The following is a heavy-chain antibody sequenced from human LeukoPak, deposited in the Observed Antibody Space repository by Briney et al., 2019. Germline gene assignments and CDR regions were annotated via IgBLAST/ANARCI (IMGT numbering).Heavy chain of an antibody. J-gene: IGHJ4*02. V-gene: IGHV3-23*01. D-gene: IGHD1-1*01. CDR2: ISGSGGST. CDR1: GFTFSSYA. CDR3: AKDQRGTTGSFDY. Sequence: GGSLRLSCAASGFTFSSYAMSWVRQAPGKGLEWVSAISGSGGSTYYADSVKGRFTISRDNSKNTLYLQMDSLRAEDTAVYYCAKDQRGTTGSFDYWGQGTLVTVSS.